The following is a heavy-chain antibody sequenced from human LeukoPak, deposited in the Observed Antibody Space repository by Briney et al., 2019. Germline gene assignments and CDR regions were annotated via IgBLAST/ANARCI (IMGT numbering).Heavy chain of an antibody. CDR1: GGXISSYY. V-gene: IGHV4-59*01. CDR2: IYYSGST. CDR3: ARVGDSSGYDFDY. J-gene: IGHJ4*02. D-gene: IGHD3-22*01. Sequence: SETLSLTCTVSGGXISSYYCGWIRQPPGKGLEWIGYIYYSGSTNYNPSLKSRVSISVDTSKNQFSLKLSSVTAADTAVYYCARVGDSSGYDFDYWGQGTLVTVSS.